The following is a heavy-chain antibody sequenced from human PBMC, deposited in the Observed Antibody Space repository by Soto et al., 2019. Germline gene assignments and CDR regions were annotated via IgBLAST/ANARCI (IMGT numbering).Heavy chain of an antibody. CDR2: IYYSGST. CDR3: ARQERGYSYASFDY. D-gene: IGHD5-18*01. Sequence: SETLSLTCTVSGGSISSYYWSWIRQPPGKGLEWIGYIYYSGSTNYNPSLKSRVTISVDTSKNQFSLKLSSVTAADTAVYYCARQERGYSYASFDYWGQGTLVTVSS. V-gene: IGHV4-59*01. J-gene: IGHJ4*02. CDR1: GGSISSYY.